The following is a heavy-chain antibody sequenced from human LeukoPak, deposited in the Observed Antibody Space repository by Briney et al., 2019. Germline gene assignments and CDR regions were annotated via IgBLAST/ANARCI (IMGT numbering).Heavy chain of an antibody. J-gene: IGHJ4*02. CDR2: IYTSGST. CDR1: DGSMKSYH. D-gene: IGHD1-26*01. Sequence: PSETLSLTCSVSDGSMKSYHWSWIRQPAGKGLEWIGRIYTSGSTDYNPSLMSRVTMSVDTSKNQFSLKLRSMTAADTAVYYCARESGAFCPFGYWGRGTLVIVPP. V-gene: IGHV4-4*07. CDR3: ARESGAFCPFGY.